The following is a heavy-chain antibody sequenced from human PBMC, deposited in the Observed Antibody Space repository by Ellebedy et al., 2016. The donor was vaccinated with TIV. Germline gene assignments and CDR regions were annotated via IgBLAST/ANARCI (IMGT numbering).Heavy chain of an antibody. D-gene: IGHD5-12*01. CDR3: TRDMVQGMVARYLWFDY. V-gene: IGHV1-46*01. Sequence: ASVKVSCKASGYTFTRYYLHWVRQAPGQGLEWVGIIDPSVGGTNYPQKFQGRVSMTTDTSTSTAYLELRSLRSDDTAVYYCTRDMVQGMVARYLWFDYWGQGTLVTVSS. CDR2: IDPSVGGT. J-gene: IGHJ4*02. CDR1: GYTFTRYY.